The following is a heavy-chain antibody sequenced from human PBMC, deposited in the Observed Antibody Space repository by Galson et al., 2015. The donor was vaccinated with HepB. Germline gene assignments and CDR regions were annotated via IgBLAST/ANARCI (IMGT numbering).Heavy chain of an antibody. CDR1: GYSFTSYW. V-gene: IGHV5-51*01. CDR3: ARHHELEDYYDSRPGHAFDI. D-gene: IGHD3-22*01. J-gene: IGHJ3*02. CDR2: IYPGDSDT. Sequence: QSGAEVKKPGESLKISCKGSGYSFTSYWIGWGRQMPGEGLEWMGIIYPGDSDTRYRPSFQGQVTISNDKSISTAYLQWSSLKASDTAMYYCARHHELEDYYDSRPGHAFDIWGQGTMVTVSS.